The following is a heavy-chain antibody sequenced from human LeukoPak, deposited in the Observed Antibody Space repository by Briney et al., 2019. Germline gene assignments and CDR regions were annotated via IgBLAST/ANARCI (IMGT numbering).Heavy chain of an antibody. Sequence: PSETLSLTCTISRGSLSSYYWSWIRQSPGKDRNGFDIYYSGGANYDPSLESRVTISVDRSTNQFFLKLRTVTAADTAVYYCARRRFSSGDNDAFDIWGQGTMVTVSS. D-gene: IGHD5-18*01. CDR3: ARRRFSSGDNDAFDI. CDR2: YYSGGA. V-gene: IGHV4-59*08. J-gene: IGHJ3*02. CDR1: RGSLSSYY.